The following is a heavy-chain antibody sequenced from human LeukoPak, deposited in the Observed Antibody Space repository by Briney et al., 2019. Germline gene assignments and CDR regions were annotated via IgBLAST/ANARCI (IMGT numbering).Heavy chain of an antibody. V-gene: IGHV4-4*02. D-gene: IGHD6-19*01. Sequence: PSGTLSLTCAVSGGSISSSNWWSWVRQPPGKGLEWIGEIYHSGSTNYNPSLKSRDTISVDKSKNQFSLKLSSVTAADTAVYYCARVTYSSGWHPGSWFDPWGQGTLVTVSS. CDR2: IYHSGST. J-gene: IGHJ5*02. CDR3: ARVTYSSGWHPGSWFDP. CDR1: GGSISSSNW.